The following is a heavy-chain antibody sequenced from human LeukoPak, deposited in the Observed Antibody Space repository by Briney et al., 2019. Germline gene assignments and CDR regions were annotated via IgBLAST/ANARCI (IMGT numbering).Heavy chain of an antibody. CDR1: GASITSYF. V-gene: IGHV4-59*01. Sequence: PSETLSLTCTVSGASITSYFWSWIRQPPGKGLEWIGHVYYSGSTNYNPSLKSRVTISVDTSKNQCSLKLSSVAAADPAGYFCARGGQTLSYWGQGTLGTGSS. J-gene: IGHJ4*02. D-gene: IGHD1-26*01. CDR3: ARGGQTLSY. CDR2: VYYSGST.